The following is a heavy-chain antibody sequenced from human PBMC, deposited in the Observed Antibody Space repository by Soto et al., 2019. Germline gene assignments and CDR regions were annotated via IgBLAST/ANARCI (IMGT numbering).Heavy chain of an antibody. V-gene: IGHV5-51*01. J-gene: IGHJ4*02. CDR3: GRLGLSGYGCDY. CDR2: IYPSDSDT. D-gene: IGHD3-3*01. CDR1: GYSFTTSW. Sequence: PGESLKISCKGSGYSFTTSWIGWVRQMPGKGLEWMGIIYPSDSDTRYSPSFQGQVTISADKSITTAYLQWSSLKASDTAMYYCGRLGLSGYGCDYRGKGTRVSASS.